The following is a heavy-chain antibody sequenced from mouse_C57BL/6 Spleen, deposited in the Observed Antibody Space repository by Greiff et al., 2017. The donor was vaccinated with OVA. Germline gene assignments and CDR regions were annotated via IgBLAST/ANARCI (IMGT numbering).Heavy chain of an antibody. CDR1: GYTFTDHT. CDR3: AREGIRDYEAFAWFAY. V-gene: IGHV1-78*01. CDR2: IYPRDGST. J-gene: IGHJ3*01. D-gene: IGHD2-4*01. Sequence: QVQLQQSDAELVKPGASVKISCKVSGYTFTDHTIHWMKQRPEQGLEWIGYIYPRDGSTKYNEKFKGKATLTADKSSSTAYMQLNSLTSEDSAVYFCAREGIRDYEAFAWFAYWGQGTLVTVSA.